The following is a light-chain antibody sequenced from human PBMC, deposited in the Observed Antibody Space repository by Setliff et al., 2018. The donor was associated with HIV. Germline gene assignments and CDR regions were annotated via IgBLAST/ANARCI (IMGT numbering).Light chain of an antibody. CDR1: SSDVGSYYL. V-gene: IGLV2-23*02. CDR3: CSYAGANTFV. CDR2: EAN. J-gene: IGLJ2*01. Sequence: ALTQPASVSGSPGQSITISCTGSSSDVGSYYLVSWYQQHPGKAPKLMIYEANRRPSGISNRFSGSKSGNTASLTISGLQAEDEGDYYCCSYAGANTFVFGGGTKVTVL.